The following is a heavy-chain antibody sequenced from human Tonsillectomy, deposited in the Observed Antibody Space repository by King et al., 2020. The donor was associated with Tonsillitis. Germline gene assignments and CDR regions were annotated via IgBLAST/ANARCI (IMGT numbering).Heavy chain of an antibody. CDR3: ARDHNWGVVPAATWATGTEGEDY. J-gene: IGHJ4*02. CDR2: INPNSGGT. V-gene: IGHV1-2*02. D-gene: IGHD2-2*01. Sequence: QLVQSGAEVKKPGASVKVSCKASGYTFTGYYMHWVRQAPGQGLEWMGWINPNSGGTNYAQKFQGRVTMTRDTSISTAYMELSRLRSDDTAVYYCARDHNWGVVPAATWATGTEGEDYWGQGTLVTVSS. CDR1: GYTFTGYY.